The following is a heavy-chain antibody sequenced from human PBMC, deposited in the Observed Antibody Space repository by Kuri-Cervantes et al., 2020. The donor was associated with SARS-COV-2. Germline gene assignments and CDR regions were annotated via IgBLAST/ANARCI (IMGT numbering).Heavy chain of an antibody. CDR1: GGSISSSSYY. CDR2: IYYSGST. D-gene: IGHD2-2*01. Sequence: SETLSLTCTVSGGSISSSSYYWGWIRQPPGKGLEWIGSIYYSGSTYYNPSLKSRVTISVDTSKNQFSLKLGSVTAADTAVYYCARVGYCSSTSCSLFDYWGQGTLVTVSS. V-gene: IGHV4-39*07. J-gene: IGHJ4*02. CDR3: ARVGYCSSTSCSLFDY.